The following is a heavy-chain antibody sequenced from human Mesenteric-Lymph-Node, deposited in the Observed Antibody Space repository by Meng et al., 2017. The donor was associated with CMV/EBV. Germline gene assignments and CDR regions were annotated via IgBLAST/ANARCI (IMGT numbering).Heavy chain of an antibody. CDR1: CSSYC. V-gene: IGHV4-34*01. D-gene: IGHD2-2*02. J-gene: IGHJ4*02. CDR2: VDQRKGN. CDR3: ANNPLSYTSCYKGSDYFDS. Sequence: CSSYCWAWSHRPPGKGVKWIEGVDQRKGNEYDPSLGDRVTISVNTSSDKVSMNLRFVAATDTAVYNCANNPLSYTSCYKGSDYFDSWGQGTLVTVSS.